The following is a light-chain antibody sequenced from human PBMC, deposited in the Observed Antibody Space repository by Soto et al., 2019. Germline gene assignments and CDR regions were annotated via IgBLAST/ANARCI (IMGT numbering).Light chain of an antibody. CDR2: EVS. CDR3: SSYASSGILYV. V-gene: IGLV2-14*01. Sequence: QSVLTQPASVSGSPGQSITISCTGTSSDVGGYDYVSWYQQHPGKAPKLMIFEVSNRPSGVSNRFSGSKSGNTASLTISGLQAEDEADYYCSSYASSGILYVFGTGTKVTVL. J-gene: IGLJ1*01. CDR1: SSDVGGYDY.